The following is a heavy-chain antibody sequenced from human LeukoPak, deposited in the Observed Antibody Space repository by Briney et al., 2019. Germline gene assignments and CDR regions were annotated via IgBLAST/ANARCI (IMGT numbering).Heavy chain of an antibody. CDR3: ARKMKTGDRVGTFDI. J-gene: IGHJ3*02. CDR2: IGTDGSYI. CDR1: GFTFSSHN. V-gene: IGHV3-21*01. D-gene: IGHD1-1*01. Sequence: GGSRRLSCAASGFTFSSHNMNWARQAPMKGREWVSSIGTDGSYIYYADSVQGRFTISRDNAKNSLYLQMNSLTAEDTAVYYCARKMKTGDRVGTFDIWGQGTMVTVSS.